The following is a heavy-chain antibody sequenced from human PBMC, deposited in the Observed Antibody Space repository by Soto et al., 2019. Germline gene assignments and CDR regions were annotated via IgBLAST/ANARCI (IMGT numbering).Heavy chain of an antibody. CDR1: GYTFTGYY. CDR3: ARDQRITMRPEAFDI. CDR2: INPNSGGT. Sequence: ASVKVSCKASGYTFTGYYMHWVRQAPGQGLEWMGWINPNSGGTNYAQKFQGRVTMTRDTSISTAYMELSRLRSDHTAVYYCARDQRITMRPEAFDIWGQGTMVTVS. J-gene: IGHJ3*02. D-gene: IGHD3-22*01. V-gene: IGHV1-2*02.